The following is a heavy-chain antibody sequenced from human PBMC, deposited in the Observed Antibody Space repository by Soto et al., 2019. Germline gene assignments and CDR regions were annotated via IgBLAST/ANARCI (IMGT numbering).Heavy chain of an antibody. CDR1: GYTFTGYY. Sequence: ASVKVSCKASGYTFTGYYMHWVRQAPGQGLEWMGWINPNSGGTNYAQKFQGWVTMTRDTSISTAYMELSRLRSDDTAVYYCARERGEGYCSSTSCLSRTDAFDIWGQGTMVTVSS. J-gene: IGHJ3*02. D-gene: IGHD2-2*01. V-gene: IGHV1-2*04. CDR2: INPNSGGT. CDR3: ARERGEGYCSSTSCLSRTDAFDI.